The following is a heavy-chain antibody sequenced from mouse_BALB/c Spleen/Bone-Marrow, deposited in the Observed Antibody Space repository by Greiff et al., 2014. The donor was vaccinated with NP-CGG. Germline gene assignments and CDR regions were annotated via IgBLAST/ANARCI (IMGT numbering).Heavy chain of an antibody. CDR3: ARGGYYGTSLYWYFDV. CDR1: GYTFTNYV. D-gene: IGHD1-1*01. CDR2: INPYNDGT. Sequence: LEESGPELVKPGASVKMSCKASGYTFTNYVIHWAKQKPGQGLEWIGYINPYNDGTKYNDKFKGKATLTSDKSSSTAYMEFSSLTSEDSAVYYCARGGYYGTSLYWYFDVWGAGTTVTVSS. J-gene: IGHJ1*01. V-gene: IGHV1-14*01.